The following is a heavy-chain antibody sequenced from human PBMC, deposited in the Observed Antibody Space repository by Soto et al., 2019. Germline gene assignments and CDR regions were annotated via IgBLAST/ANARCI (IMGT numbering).Heavy chain of an antibody. D-gene: IGHD6-13*01. CDR1: GGTFSSYA. Sequence: QVQLVQSGAEVKKPGSSVKVSCTASGGTFSSYAISWVRQAPGQGLEWMGGIIPIFGTANYAQKFQGRVTITADESTSTAYMELSSLRSEDTAVYYCARDTRIAAAGTVWTYYYYYGMDVWGQGTTVTVSS. CDR2: IIPIFGTA. V-gene: IGHV1-69*01. J-gene: IGHJ6*02. CDR3: ARDTRIAAAGTVWTYYYYYGMDV.